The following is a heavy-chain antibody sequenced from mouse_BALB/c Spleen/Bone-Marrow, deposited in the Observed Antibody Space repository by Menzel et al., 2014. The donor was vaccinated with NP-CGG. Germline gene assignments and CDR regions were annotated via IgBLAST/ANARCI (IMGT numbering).Heavy chain of an antibody. CDR1: GYTFNVYN. J-gene: IGHJ3*01. CDR3: ARRGGGDFFVY. CDR2: FYPGSGSV. Sequence: VQLQQSGAELVKPGASVKVSCKASGYTFNVYNIHWVKQRPGQGLEWIGWFYPGSGSVKYNEKFKDKTTLTADKSSSTVYMELSRMTSEDAAVYCCARRGGGDFFVYWGQGTLVTVSA. D-gene: IGHD3-3*01. V-gene: IGHV1-62-2*01.